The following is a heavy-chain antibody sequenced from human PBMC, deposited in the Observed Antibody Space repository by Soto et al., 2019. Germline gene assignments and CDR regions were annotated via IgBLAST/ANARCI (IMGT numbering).Heavy chain of an antibody. D-gene: IGHD6-19*01. CDR3: AKEGGTSGWYEGFDY. V-gene: IGHV3-30*18. CDR2: ISYDGSNK. J-gene: IGHJ4*02. Sequence: QVQLVESGGGVVQPGRSLRLSCAASGFTFSTYGMHWVRQAPGKGLEWVAHISYDGSNKYYADSLKGRFTISRDNSKNRLYLQMNSLRAEDSAVYYCAKEGGTSGWYEGFDYWGQGTLVTVSS. CDR1: GFTFSTYG.